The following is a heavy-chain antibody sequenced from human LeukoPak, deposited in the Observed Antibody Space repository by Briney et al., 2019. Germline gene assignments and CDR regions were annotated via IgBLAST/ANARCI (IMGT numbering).Heavy chain of an antibody. V-gene: IGHV4-59*12. Sequence: SETLSLTCTVSGGSINSYYWSWIRQPPGKGLECIGYIHYTGSTNYNPSLKSRVTISVDTSKSQFSLKLTSVTAADTAVYYCTRAASSGPLFTYHMDVWGKGTTVTVSS. CDR2: IHYTGST. CDR3: TRAASSGPLFTYHMDV. J-gene: IGHJ6*03. CDR1: GGSINSYY. D-gene: IGHD3-22*01.